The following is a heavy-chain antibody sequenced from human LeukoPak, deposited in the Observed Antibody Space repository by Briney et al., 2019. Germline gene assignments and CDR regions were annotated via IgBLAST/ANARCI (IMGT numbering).Heavy chain of an antibody. CDR2: INHSGST. V-gene: IGHV4-34*01. CDR3: ARKGRVAARHYYYYYYMDV. J-gene: IGHJ6*03. CDR1: GGSFSGYY. Sequence: PSETLSLTCAVYGGSFSGYYWSWIRQPPGKGLEWIGEINHSGSTNYNPSLKSRVTISVDTSKNQFSLKLSSVTAADTAVYYCARKGRVAARHYYYYYYMDVWGKGTTVTVSS. D-gene: IGHD6-6*01.